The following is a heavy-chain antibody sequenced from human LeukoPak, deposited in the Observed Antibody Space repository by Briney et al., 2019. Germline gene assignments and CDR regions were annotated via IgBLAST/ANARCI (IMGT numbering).Heavy chain of an antibody. CDR3: VRDQQGQVPDY. V-gene: IGHV3-23*01. Sequence: PGGCLRLSCAGSGFTFSSRAMSWVRQTPGKGLQWVSGISVSGTTTNYVDSVKGRFIISRDNSKNTVYLQMNRLTTDDTAVYYCVRDQQGQVPDYWGQGALVTVSS. CDR2: ISVSGTTT. J-gene: IGHJ4*02. CDR1: GFTFSSRA.